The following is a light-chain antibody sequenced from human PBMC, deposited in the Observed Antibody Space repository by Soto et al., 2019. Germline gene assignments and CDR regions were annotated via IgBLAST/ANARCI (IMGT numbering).Light chain of an antibody. CDR2: VAS. CDR1: QSIRSN. Sequence: EIVMTQSPGTLSVSPGERATLSCRASQSIRSNLAWYQQKPGQTPRLLIYVASTRATGIPARFTGSGSGTDFTLTISSLQSEDCAIYYCQQYNHWPLTFGGGTKVDIK. CDR3: QQYNHWPLT. J-gene: IGKJ4*01. V-gene: IGKV3-15*01.